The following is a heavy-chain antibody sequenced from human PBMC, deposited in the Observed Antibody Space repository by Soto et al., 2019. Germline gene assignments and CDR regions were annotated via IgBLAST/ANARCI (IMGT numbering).Heavy chain of an antibody. J-gene: IGHJ4*02. D-gene: IGHD1-7*01. CDR2: MNSDGSST. V-gene: IGHV3-74*01. Sequence: GGSLRLSCAASGFTFGSYWIHWVRQVPGKGLVWVSRMNSDGSSTNYADSVKGRFTISRDNAKNTLYLQMNSLRAEDTAVYYCARANIETGTLLSYWGQGALVTVSS. CDR3: ARANIETGTLLSY. CDR1: GFTFGSYW.